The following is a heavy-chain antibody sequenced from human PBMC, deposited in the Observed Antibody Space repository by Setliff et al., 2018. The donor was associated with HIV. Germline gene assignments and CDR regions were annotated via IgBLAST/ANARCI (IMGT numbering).Heavy chain of an antibody. V-gene: IGHV4-39*01. CDR2: IYYSGST. CDR1: GGPISSSSYY. J-gene: IGHJ6*03. CDR3: ARHAGPYYNFWSGDYYMDV. D-gene: IGHD3-3*01. Sequence: SETLSLTCTVSGGPISSSSYYWGWIRQPPGKGLEWIGSIYYSGSTYYNPSLKSRVTISVDTSKNQFSLKLSSVTAADTAVYYCARHAGPYYNFWSGDYYMDVWGKGTTVTVSS.